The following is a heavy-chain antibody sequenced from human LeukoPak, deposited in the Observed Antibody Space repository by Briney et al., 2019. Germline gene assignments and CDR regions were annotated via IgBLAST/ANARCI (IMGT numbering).Heavy chain of an antibody. CDR2: INTTSGGT. J-gene: IGHJ4*02. CDR1: GYTFTSYA. D-gene: IGHD5-24*01. V-gene: IGHV1-2*02. CDR3: ARVVVRDANNYKDY. Sequence: GASVKVSCTASGYTFTSYAMHWVRQAPGQRLEWMGWINTTSGGTNYAQKFQGRVTMTRDTSISTAYMELSRLRSDDTAVYYCARVVVRDANNYKDYWGQGTLVTVSS.